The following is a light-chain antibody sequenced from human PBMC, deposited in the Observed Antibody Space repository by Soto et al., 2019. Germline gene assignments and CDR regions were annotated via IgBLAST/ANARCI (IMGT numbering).Light chain of an antibody. V-gene: IGKV1-5*03. CDR1: QSISTS. CDR3: QQYDSYPWT. CDR2: RAS. J-gene: IGKJ1*01. Sequence: IQMTQSPSSLSASFGDRVPITCGASQSISTSLAWFQQKPGKAPKLLIYRASSLEGGAPSRFRGSGSGTEVTLTISSLQPDDFETDYCQQYDSYPWTVGQATKVDNK.